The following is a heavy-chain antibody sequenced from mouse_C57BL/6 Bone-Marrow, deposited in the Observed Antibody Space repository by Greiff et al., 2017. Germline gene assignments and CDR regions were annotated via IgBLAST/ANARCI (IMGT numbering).Heavy chain of an antibody. CDR2: IHPNSGSN. D-gene: IGHD2-12*01. V-gene: IGHV1-64*01. J-gene: IGHJ4*01. CDR3: ARTRYDDAMYY. Sequence: VQLQQPGAELVKPGASVKLSCKASGYTFTSYWMHWVKQRPGQGLEWIGMIHPNSGSNNYNEKFKSKATLTVDKSSSTAYMQLSSLTSEDSAVYYCARTRYDDAMYYWGQGTSVTVSS. CDR1: GYTFTSYW.